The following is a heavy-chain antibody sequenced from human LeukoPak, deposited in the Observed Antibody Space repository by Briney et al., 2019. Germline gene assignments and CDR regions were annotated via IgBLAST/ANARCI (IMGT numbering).Heavy chain of an antibody. D-gene: IGHD6-19*01. CDR2: INHSGST. J-gene: IGHJ4*02. CDR1: GGSISSYY. V-gene: IGHV4-34*01. CDR3: ARGFRYSSGWYPLPVDPYYFDY. Sequence: PSETLSLTCAVSGGSISSYYWSWIRQPPGKGLEWIGEINHSGSTNYNPSLKSRVTISVDTSKNQFSLKLSSVTAADTAVYYCARGFRYSSGWYPLPVDPYYFDYWGQGTLVTVSS.